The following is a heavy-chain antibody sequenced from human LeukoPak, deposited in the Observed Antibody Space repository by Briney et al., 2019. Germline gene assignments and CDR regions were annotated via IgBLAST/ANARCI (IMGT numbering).Heavy chain of an antibody. CDR3: ARGGLYCSSTSCYGIEY. CDR2: ISAYMGNT. D-gene: IGHD2-2*01. Sequence: ASVKVSCKAAGYTFTCYGISWVRQAPCPGLEWMGWISAYMGNTNYAQNLQGRVTMTTDTSTSTVYMELRSLRSDDTAVYYCARGGLYCSSTSCYGIEYWGQGTLVTVSS. J-gene: IGHJ4*02. CDR1: GYTFTCYG. V-gene: IGHV1-18*04.